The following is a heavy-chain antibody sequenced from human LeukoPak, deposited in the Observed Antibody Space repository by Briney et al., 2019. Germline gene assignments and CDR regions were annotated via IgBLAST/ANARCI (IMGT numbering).Heavy chain of an antibody. Sequence: GGSLRLSCVASGFSFNNFGMSWVRQAPGKGLEWVSSISGTGGSTHYADSVKGRFTISRDKSKNTLYLQMNSLRAGDTAVYYCAKSSYYDSSGFYREYYFDYWGQGTLVPVSS. CDR2: ISGTGGST. V-gene: IGHV3-23*01. CDR3: AKSSYYDSSGFYREYYFDY. J-gene: IGHJ4*02. CDR1: GFSFNNFG. D-gene: IGHD3-22*01.